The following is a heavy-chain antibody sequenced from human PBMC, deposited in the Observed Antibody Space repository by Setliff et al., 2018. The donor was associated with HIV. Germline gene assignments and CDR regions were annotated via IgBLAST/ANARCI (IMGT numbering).Heavy chain of an antibody. J-gene: IGHJ6*03. D-gene: IGHD3-3*01. CDR1: GYSFSNYW. Sequence: GASLTISCKGSGYSFSNYWIGWVRQMPGKGLEWMGIIYPGDSDTRYSPSFQGQVTISADKSISTAYLQWSSLRASDTAMYYCARHAGPRNFWSGYSSGMDVWGKGTTVTVSS. V-gene: IGHV5-51*01. CDR3: ARHAGPRNFWSGYSSGMDV. CDR2: IYPGDSDT.